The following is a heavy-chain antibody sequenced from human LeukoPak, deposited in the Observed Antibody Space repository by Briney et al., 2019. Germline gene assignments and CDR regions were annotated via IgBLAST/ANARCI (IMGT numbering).Heavy chain of an antibody. Sequence: GGSLRLSCAASGFTFSNYGMHWVRQAPGKGLEWVAVMWYDGSNKYYTDSVKGRFTISRDNSKNTLYLQMNSLRAEDTAAYYCAKDHPYYYGSGSYYNEPDDYWGQGTLVTVSS. J-gene: IGHJ4*02. D-gene: IGHD3-10*01. CDR1: GFTFSNYG. V-gene: IGHV3-30*02. CDR2: MWYDGSNK. CDR3: AKDHPYYYGSGSYYNEPDDY.